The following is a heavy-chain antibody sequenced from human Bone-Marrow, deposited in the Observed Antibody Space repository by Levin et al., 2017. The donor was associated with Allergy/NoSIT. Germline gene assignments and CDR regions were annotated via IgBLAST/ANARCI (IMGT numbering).Heavy chain of an antibody. Sequence: GASVKVSCKASGFAFTDYYMHWVRQAPGQGLEWLGWINPNNGATKYALKFQDRVTMTRDTSISTAYTEFRTLRSDDTAVFYCAGDPAVTRDGYFDLWGRGTLVSVSS. CDR3: AGDPAVTRDGYFDL. CDR1: GFAFTDYY. D-gene: IGHD4-17*01. V-gene: IGHV1-2*02. J-gene: IGHJ2*01. CDR2: INPNNGAT.